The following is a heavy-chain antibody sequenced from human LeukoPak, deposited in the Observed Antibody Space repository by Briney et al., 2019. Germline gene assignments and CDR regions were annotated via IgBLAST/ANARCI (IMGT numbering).Heavy chain of an antibody. CDR3: ARHGASGSYLYYFDY. D-gene: IGHD1-26*01. CDR1: GGSVSSGSYY. Sequence: SETLSLTCTVSGGSVSSGSYYWSWIRQPPGKGLEWIGYIYYSGSTNYNPSLKSRVTISVDTSKNQFSLKLSSVTAADTAVYFCARHGASGSYLYYFDYWGQGTLVTVSS. J-gene: IGHJ4*02. CDR2: IYYSGST. V-gene: IGHV4-61*01.